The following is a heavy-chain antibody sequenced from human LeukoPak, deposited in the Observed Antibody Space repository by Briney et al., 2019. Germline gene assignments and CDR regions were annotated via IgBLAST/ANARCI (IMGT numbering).Heavy chain of an antibody. Sequence: GGSLRLSCAASGFTFSSYWMHWVRQAPGKGLVWVSRINGDGSSTNYADSVKGRFTISRDNAKNTLYLQMNSLRPEDTAVYYCARDWFHAIDYWGQGTLATVSS. CDR3: ARDWFHAIDY. CDR1: GFTFSSYW. D-gene: IGHD2/OR15-2a*01. V-gene: IGHV3-74*01. CDR2: INGDGSST. J-gene: IGHJ4*02.